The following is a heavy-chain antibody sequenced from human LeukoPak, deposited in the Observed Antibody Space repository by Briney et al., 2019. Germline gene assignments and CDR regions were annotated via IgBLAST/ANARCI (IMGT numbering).Heavy chain of an antibody. CDR3: ARDLWRITMIVGGSGAFDI. D-gene: IGHD3-22*01. CDR1: GYTFTSYG. V-gene: IGHV1-18*01. Sequence: ASVKVSCKASGYTFTSYGISWVRQAPGQGLEWMGWISAYNGNTNYAQKLQGRVTMTTDTSTSTAYMEPRSLRSDDTAVYYCARDLWRITMIVGGSGAFDIWGQGTMVTVSS. CDR2: ISAYNGNT. J-gene: IGHJ3*02.